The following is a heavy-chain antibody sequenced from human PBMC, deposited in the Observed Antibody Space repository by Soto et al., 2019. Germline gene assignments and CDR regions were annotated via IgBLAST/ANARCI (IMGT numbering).Heavy chain of an antibody. CDR1: GGSISSGDYY. CDR2: IYYSGST. D-gene: IGHD5-18*01. CDR3: ARDPPTNTAMAHYGMDV. V-gene: IGHV4-30-4*01. J-gene: IGHJ6*02. Sequence: SETLSLTCTVSGGSISSGDYYWSWIRQPPGKGLEWIGYIYYSGSTYYNPSLKSRVTISVDTSKNQFSLKLSSVTAADTAVYYCARDPPTNTAMAHYGMDVWGQGTTVTVS.